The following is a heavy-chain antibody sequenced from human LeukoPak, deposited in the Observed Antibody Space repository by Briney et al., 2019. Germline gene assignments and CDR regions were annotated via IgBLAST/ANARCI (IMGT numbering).Heavy chain of an antibody. D-gene: IGHD3-16*01. Sequence: GGSLRLSCAASGFTFSNHWMNWVRQAPGKGLEWVANIKEDGSEKDYVDSVKGRFNISRDNAKNSLYLQMSSLRAEDTAVYFCARDRIGGEEYWGEGTLVTVSS. V-gene: IGHV3-7*01. CDR2: IKEDGSEK. CDR3: ARDRIGGEEY. CDR1: GFTFSNHW. J-gene: IGHJ4*02.